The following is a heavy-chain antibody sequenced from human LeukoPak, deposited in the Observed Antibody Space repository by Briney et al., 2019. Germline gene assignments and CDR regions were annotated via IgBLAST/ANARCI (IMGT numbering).Heavy chain of an antibody. V-gene: IGHV4-4*09. D-gene: IGHD3-9*01. CDR3: ARAIGAYYDILTGYSPAAFDY. Sequence: PSETLSLTCTVSGGSISSYYWSWIRQPPGKGLEWIGYIYTSGSTNYNPSLKSRVTISVDTSKNQFSLKLSSVTAADTAVYYCARAIGAYYDILTGYSPAAFDYWGQGTLVTVSS. CDR2: IYTSGST. CDR1: GGSISSYY. J-gene: IGHJ4*02.